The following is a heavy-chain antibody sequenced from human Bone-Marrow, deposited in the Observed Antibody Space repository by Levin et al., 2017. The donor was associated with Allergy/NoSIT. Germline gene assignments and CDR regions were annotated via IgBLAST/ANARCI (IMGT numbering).Heavy chain of an antibody. D-gene: IGHD5-18*01. Sequence: GASVKVSCQASGYTFPTYWIGGVRQMPGKGLEWIGVIYPGESATKISPSLQGRVTISADKSTNITSLQWRSRTASDSGVYYCVRGELTYSYGVFDFWGQGTLVTVSS. CDR2: IYPGESAT. CDR3: VRGELTYSYGVFDF. J-gene: IGHJ4*02. V-gene: IGHV5-51*01. CDR1: GYTFPTYW.